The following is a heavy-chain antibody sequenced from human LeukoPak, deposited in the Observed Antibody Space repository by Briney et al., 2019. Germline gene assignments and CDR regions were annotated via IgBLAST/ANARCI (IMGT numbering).Heavy chain of an antibody. CDR2: INHSGST. CDR1: GGSFSGYY. J-gene: IGHJ6*02. V-gene: IGHV4-34*01. CDR3: SSGRVVPGAIKEYYYGMDV. D-gene: IGHD2-2*02. Sequence: SETLSLTCAVYGGSFSGYYWSWIRQPPGKGLEWIGEINHSGSTNYNPSLKSGVTISVDPTQNQFSLKLSSVTSADRALDCGSSGRVVPGAIKEYYYGMDVGGGGTTVRVS.